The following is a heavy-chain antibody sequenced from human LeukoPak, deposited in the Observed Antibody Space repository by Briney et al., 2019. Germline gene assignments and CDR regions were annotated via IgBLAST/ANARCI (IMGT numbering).Heavy chain of an antibody. CDR1: GGSFSGYY. V-gene: IGHV4-34*01. D-gene: IGHD3-3*01. Sequence: SETLSLTGAVNGGSFSGYYWSWNRQPPGKGLEWIGEINHSGSTNYNPSLKSRVTISVDTSKNQFSLKLSSVTAADTAVYYCATRPYFWSGYYDYWGQGTLVTVSS. CDR2: INHSGST. J-gene: IGHJ4*02. CDR3: ATRPYFWSGYYDY.